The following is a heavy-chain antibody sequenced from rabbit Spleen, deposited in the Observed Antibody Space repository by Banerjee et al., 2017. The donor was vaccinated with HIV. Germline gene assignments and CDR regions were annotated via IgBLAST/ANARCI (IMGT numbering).Heavy chain of an antibody. CDR3: AKDTSYFRL. V-gene: IGHV1S40*01. CDR1: GFSFSYSDY. J-gene: IGHJ4*01. CDR2: IGAGISYTI. Sequence: QSLEESGGDLVKPGASLTLTCTASGFSFSYSDYMCWVRQPPGKGPEWIACIGAGISYTIYYVTWAKGRFTISKTSSTTVTLQMTSLTAADMATYFSAKDTSYFRLWGPGTLVTVS. D-gene: IGHD1-1*01.